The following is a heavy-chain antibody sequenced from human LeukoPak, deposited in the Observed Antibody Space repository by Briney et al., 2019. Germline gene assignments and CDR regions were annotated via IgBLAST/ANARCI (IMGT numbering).Heavy chain of an antibody. CDR3: AKDEDYYDSSGYYYDVDY. CDR1: GGSISSSSYY. D-gene: IGHD3-22*01. V-gene: IGHV4-39*07. Sequence: PSETLSLTCTVSGGSISSSSYYWGWIRQPPGKGLEWIGSIYYSGSTYYNPSLKSRVTISVDTSKNQFSLKLSSVTAADTAVYYCAKDEDYYDSSGYYYDVDYWGQGTLVTVSS. J-gene: IGHJ4*02. CDR2: IYYSGST.